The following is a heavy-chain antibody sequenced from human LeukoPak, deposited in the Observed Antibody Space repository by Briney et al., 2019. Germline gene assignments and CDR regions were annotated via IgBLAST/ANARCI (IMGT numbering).Heavy chain of an antibody. J-gene: IGHJ6*02. V-gene: IGHV4-38-2*02. CDR1: GYSISSGYY. CDR3: ARDWAGGSDPDYYYSGMDV. D-gene: IGHD2-15*01. CDR2: IYYSGST. Sequence: SETLSLTCTVSGYSISSGYYWGWIRQPPGKGLEWIGSIYYSGSTYYNPSLKSRVTISVDTSKNQFSLKLSSVTAADTAVYFCARDWAGGSDPDYYYSGMDVCGQGTTLTVA.